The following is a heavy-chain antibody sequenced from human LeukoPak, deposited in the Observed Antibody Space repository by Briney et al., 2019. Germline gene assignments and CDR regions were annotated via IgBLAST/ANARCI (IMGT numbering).Heavy chain of an antibody. V-gene: IGHV4-61*01. J-gene: IGHJ4*02. CDR2: IYYSGST. D-gene: IGHD2-2*01. CDR1: GGSVNSGLYY. Sequence: SETLSLTCTVSGGSVNSGLYYWSWIRQPPGKGLEWIGYIYYSGSTNYNPSLKSRVTISLDTSKNQFSLKLSSVTAADTAVYYCARSLYCSTNRCYPSDCFDYWGQGTLVTVSS. CDR3: ARSLYCSTNRCYPSDCFDY.